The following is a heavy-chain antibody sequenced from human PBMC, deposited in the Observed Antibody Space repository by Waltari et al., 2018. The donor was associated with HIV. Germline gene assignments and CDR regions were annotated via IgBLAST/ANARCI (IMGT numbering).Heavy chain of an antibody. CDR3: ARARLVSRGQYCSTTSCLPHYYYYYGMDV. J-gene: IGHJ6*02. CDR1: GGSFSGSY. D-gene: IGHD2-2*01. V-gene: IGHV4-34*01. CDR2: INHSGST. Sequence: QVQLRQWGAGLLKPSETLSLTCAVYGGSFSGSYWSWIRQHPGKGLEWIGEINHSGSTNYNPSLKSRVTISVDTSKNQFSLKLTSVTAADTAVFYCARARLVSRGQYCSTTSCLPHYYYYYGMDVWGQGTTVTVSS.